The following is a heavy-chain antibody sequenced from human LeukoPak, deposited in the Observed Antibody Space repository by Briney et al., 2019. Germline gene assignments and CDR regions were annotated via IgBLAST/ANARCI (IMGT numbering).Heavy chain of an antibody. J-gene: IGHJ3*02. CDR3: AKETVDRRFAFDI. V-gene: IGHV3-23*01. CDR2: FTNDGYT. Sequence: PGGSLRLSCAASGFIFNRYAMSWFRQAPGKGLEWVSSFTNDGYTFYADSVKGQFTISRDNSKNTLYLEMSSLRAEDTAIYYCAKETVDRRFAFDIWGQGTKVSVSS. CDR1: GFIFNRYA. D-gene: IGHD3-3*01.